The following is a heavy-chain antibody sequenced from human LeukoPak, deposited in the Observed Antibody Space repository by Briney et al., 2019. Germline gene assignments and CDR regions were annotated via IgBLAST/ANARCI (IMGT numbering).Heavy chain of an antibody. D-gene: IGHD4-17*01. J-gene: IGHJ4*02. CDR1: GFTFSNDW. CDR3: AKDLYGDCGWNFDY. V-gene: IGHV3-74*01. CDR2: ITSDASST. Sequence: GGSLRLSCAASGFTFSNDWMHWVRRAPGKGLVWVSRITSDASSTSYADSVKGRFTISRDNAKNTLYLRMNSLRAEDTAVYYCAKDLYGDCGWNFDYWGQGTLVTVSS.